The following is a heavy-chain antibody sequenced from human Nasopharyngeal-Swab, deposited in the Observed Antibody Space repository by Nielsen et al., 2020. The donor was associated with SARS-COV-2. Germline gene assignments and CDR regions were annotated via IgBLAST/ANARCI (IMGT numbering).Heavy chain of an antibody. CDR1: GYSFTSYW. CDR3: ARQALGRDGYINPDY. CDR2: IYPGDSDT. D-gene: IGHD5-24*01. Sequence: GGSLRLSCKVSGYSFTSYWIGWVRQMPGKGLEWMGIIYPGDSDTRYSPSFQGQVTISADKSISTAYLQWSSLKASDTAMYYCARQALGRDGYINPDYWGQGTLVTVSS. V-gene: IGHV5-51*01. J-gene: IGHJ4*02.